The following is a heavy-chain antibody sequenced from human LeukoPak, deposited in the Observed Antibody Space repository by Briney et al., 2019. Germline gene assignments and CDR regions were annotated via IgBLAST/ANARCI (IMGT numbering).Heavy chain of an antibody. CDR1: GYTFTGYY. CDR2: INPNSGGT. CDR3: ARDTGRVEYSSSWHFDY. J-gene: IGHJ4*02. Sequence: ASVKVSCKASGYTFTGYYMHWVRQAPGQGLERMGWINPNSGGTNYAQKFQGRVTMTRDTSISTAYMELSRLRSDDTAVYYCARDTGRVEYSSSWHFDYWGQGTLVTVSS. V-gene: IGHV1-2*02. D-gene: IGHD6-13*01.